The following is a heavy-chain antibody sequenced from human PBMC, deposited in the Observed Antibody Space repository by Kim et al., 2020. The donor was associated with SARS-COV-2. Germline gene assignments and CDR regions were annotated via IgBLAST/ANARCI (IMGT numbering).Heavy chain of an antibody. CDR2: IYYSGST. CDR1: GGSISSSSYY. D-gene: IGHD4-17*01. V-gene: IGHV4-39*01. CDR3: ARQYYGEDAFDI. J-gene: IGHJ3*02. Sequence: SETLSLTCTVSGGSISSSSYYWGWIRQPPGKGLEWIGSIYYSGSTYYNPSLKSRVTISVDTSKNQFSLKLSSVTAADTAVYYCARQYYGEDAFDIWGQGTMVTVSS.